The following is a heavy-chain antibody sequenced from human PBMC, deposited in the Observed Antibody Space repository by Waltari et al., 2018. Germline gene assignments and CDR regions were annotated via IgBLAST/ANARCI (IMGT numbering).Heavy chain of an antibody. CDR3: ARGVSYYYYGMDV. V-gene: IGHV4-31*03. Sequence: QVQLQESGPGLVKPSQTLSLTCTVSGGSISSGGYYWSWIRQHPGKGLEWIGYIYYSGTTYYNPSLKSRVTVSVDTSKNQFSLKLSSVTAADTAVYYCARGVSYYYYGMDVWGQGTTVTVSS. CDR1: GGSISSGGYY. CDR2: IYYSGTT. J-gene: IGHJ6*02.